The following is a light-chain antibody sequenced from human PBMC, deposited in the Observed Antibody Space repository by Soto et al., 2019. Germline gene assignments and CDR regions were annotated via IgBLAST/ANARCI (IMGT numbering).Light chain of an antibody. CDR1: QRLLHSNGNYF. J-gene: IGKJ2*01. V-gene: IGKV2-28*01. CDR2: LGF. CDR3: LQALQTPNT. Sequence: EIVMTQSPPSLTVTPGAPASISCRSSQRLLHSNGNYFLDWYLQKTGQSPQLLIYLGFNRASGVPDRVSGSGEGTDFTLKISRVEAEDVGVYYCLQALQTPNTCGQGTRVAIK.